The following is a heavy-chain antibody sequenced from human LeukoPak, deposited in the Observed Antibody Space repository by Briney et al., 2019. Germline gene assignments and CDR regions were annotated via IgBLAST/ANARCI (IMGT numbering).Heavy chain of an antibody. D-gene: IGHD3-22*01. CDR1: GFTFSSYW. Sequence: GGSLRLSCAASGFTFSSYWMHWVRHAPGKGLVWVSRINSDGSSTSYADSVKGRFTISRDNAKNTLYLQMNSLRAEDTAVYYCARDPVTYYYDSSGPGLDYWGQGTTVTVSS. V-gene: IGHV3-74*01. CDR2: INSDGSST. CDR3: ARDPVTYYYDSSGPGLDY. J-gene: IGHJ4*03.